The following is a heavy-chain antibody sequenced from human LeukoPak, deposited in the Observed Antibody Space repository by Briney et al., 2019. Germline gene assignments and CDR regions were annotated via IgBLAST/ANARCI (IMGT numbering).Heavy chain of an antibody. J-gene: IGHJ4*02. D-gene: IGHD5-12*01. Sequence: GRSLRLSRATSGFTFSSYVMHWVRQAPGKGLERVAVISFVGSNKYYADTLRGGYTISRDNSKNTLYLQMNRLRAQDTDVCIFERGMVATISPFDYWRKGTLVSLPS. CDR1: GFTFSSYV. CDR3: ERGMVATISPFDY. CDR2: ISFVGSNK. V-gene: IGHV3-30-3*01.